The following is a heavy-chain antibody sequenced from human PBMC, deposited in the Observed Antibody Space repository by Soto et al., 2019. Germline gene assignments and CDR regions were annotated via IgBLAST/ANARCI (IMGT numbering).Heavy chain of an antibody. D-gene: IGHD1-26*01. V-gene: IGHV3-23*01. CDR2: ISGSGGSP. CDR1: GFSFRTYT. CDR3: AKARCTTTDCYVPDY. J-gene: IGHJ4*02. Sequence: GGSLRLSCAASGFSFRTYTMSWVRQAPGKGLEWLSVISGSGGSPSYADSVQGRFVISRDNVRNTLYLHMNSLRAEDTAMYYCAKARCTTTDCYVPDYWGRGTLVTVSS.